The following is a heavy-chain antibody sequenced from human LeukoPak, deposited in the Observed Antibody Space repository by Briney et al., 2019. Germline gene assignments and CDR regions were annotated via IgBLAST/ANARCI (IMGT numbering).Heavy chain of an antibody. D-gene: IGHD6-19*01. CDR3: ARDLEIAVAGADY. CDR1: GFTFNNYW. J-gene: IGHJ4*02. CDR2: IKQDGSEK. Sequence: PGGSLRLSCAASGFTFNNYWMSWVRQAPGKGLEGVANIKQDGSEKYYVDSVKGRFTISRDNAKNSLHLQMNSLRAEDTAVYYCARDLEIAVAGADYWGQGTLVTVSS. V-gene: IGHV3-7*01.